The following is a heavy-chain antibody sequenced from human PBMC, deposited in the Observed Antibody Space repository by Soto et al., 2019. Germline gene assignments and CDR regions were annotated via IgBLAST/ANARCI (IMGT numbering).Heavy chain of an antibody. D-gene: IGHD6-19*01. Sequence: ASVKVSCKASGYTFTSYGISWVRQAPGQGLEWMGWISAYNGNTNYAQKLQGRVTMTTDTSTSTAYMELRSLRSDDTAVYYCAVQLGTPLDSSGWYWVWFDPWGQGTLVTVSS. CDR2: ISAYNGNT. CDR3: AVQLGTPLDSSGWYWVWFDP. CDR1: GYTFTSYG. J-gene: IGHJ5*02. V-gene: IGHV1-18*01.